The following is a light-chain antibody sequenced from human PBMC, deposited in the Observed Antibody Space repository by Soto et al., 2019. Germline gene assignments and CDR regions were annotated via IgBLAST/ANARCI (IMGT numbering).Light chain of an antibody. V-gene: IGKV1-39*01. J-gene: IGKJ4*01. CDR2: SAS. Sequence: MQLTQSPSSLSASVGDRVIIVCRASEGISDYLNWYQLKSGVAPKVLIYSASTLRGGVPSTFSGTGSGTEFTLSISSLQPKDVATYYCQQTFSHLLSFGGGTTVEIK. CDR1: EGISDY. CDR3: QQTFSHLLS.